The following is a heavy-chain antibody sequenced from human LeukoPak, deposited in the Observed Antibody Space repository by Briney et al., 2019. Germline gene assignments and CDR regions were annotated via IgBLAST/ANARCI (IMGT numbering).Heavy chain of an antibody. D-gene: IGHD3-22*01. CDR1: GFTFSSYG. V-gene: IGHV3-30*02. CDR3: ARDETYYYDSSGSYYFDY. Sequence: PGGSLRLSCAASGFTFSSYGMHWVRQAPGKGLEWVAFIRYDGSNKYYADSVKGRFTISRDNSKNTLYLQMNSLRAEDTAVYYCARDETYYYDSSGSYYFDYWGQGTLVTVSS. J-gene: IGHJ4*02. CDR2: IRYDGSNK.